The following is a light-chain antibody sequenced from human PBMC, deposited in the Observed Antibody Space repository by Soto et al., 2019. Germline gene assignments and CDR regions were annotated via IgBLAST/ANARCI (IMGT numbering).Light chain of an antibody. J-gene: IGKJ1*01. CDR2: GGS. V-gene: IGKV3-20*01. CDR1: QSVSSNH. CDR3: QQYSSSRT. Sequence: DIVLTQSPGTLSLSPGERATLSCRASQSVSSNHLAWYQQKPGQAPRLLIYGGSSRATGIPVRFSGSGSATDFTLTITRLGPEDFAVYYCQQYSSSRTFGQGTKVDI.